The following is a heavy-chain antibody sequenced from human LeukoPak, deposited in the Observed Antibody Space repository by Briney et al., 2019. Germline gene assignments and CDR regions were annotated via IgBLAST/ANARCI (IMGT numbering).Heavy chain of an antibody. CDR2: ISCDGSNK. V-gene: IGHV3-30-3*01. Sequence: QSGGSLRLSCAASGFTFSSYAMHWVRQAPGKGLEWVAVISCDGSNKYYADSVKGRFTISRDNSKNTLYLQMNSLRAEDTAVYYCAKDGPGYSSGWYYFDYWGQGTLVTVSS. J-gene: IGHJ4*02. D-gene: IGHD6-19*01. CDR3: AKDGPGYSSGWYYFDY. CDR1: GFTFSSYA.